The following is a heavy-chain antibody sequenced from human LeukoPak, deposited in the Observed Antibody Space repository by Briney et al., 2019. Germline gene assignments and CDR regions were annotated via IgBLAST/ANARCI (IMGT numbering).Heavy chain of an antibody. CDR1: GYIFTGYY. Sequence: ASVKVSCKASGYIFTGYYMHWVGQAPGQGLEWMGWINHSSGGTNYAQKFQGWVTMNRHKSISTAYMELSRLRSDDTAVYYCARVYDSSGFDYWGQGTLVTVSS. CDR3: ARVYDSSGFDY. J-gene: IGHJ4*02. D-gene: IGHD3-22*01. V-gene: IGHV1-2*04. CDR2: INHSSGGT.